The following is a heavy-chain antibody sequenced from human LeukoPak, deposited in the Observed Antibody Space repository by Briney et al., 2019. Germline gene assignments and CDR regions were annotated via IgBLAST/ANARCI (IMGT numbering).Heavy chain of an antibody. D-gene: IGHD3-10*01. CDR2: ISAYNANT. CDR1: GYTFTAYY. CDR3: ARQSAITMVRGDDAFDI. Sequence: ASVKVSCKASGYTFTAYYMHWVRQAPGQGLEWMGWISAYNANTNYAQKLQGRVTMTTDTSTSTAYMELRSLRSDDTAVYYCARQSAITMVRGDDAFDIWGQGTMVTVSS. J-gene: IGHJ3*02. V-gene: IGHV1-18*04.